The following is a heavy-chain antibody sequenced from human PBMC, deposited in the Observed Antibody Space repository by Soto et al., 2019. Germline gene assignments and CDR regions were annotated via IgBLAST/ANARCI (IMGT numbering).Heavy chain of an antibody. CDR3: ARESEDLTSNFDY. CDR2: ISSTTNYI. V-gene: IGHV3-21*06. J-gene: IGHJ4*02. CDR1: GFTFTRYS. Sequence: PGGSLRLSCAASGFTFTRYSMNWVRQAPGKGLEWVPSISSTTNYIYYGDSMKGRFTISRDNAKNSLYLEMNSLRAEDTAVYYCARESEDLTSNFDYWGQGTLVTSP.